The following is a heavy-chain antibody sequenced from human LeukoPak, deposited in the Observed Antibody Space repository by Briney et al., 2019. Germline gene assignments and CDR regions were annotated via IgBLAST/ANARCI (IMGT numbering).Heavy chain of an antibody. CDR1: VYTFTIYD. D-gene: IGHD3/OR15-3a*01. Sequence: ASLRVSSKASVYTFTIYDINWVRQAPAQGRKWMGWMNPNSGNTGYAQKFQGRVTVTKNTSITTAYMELNSLRSEDTAVYYCARALSWTTDSYYYMDVWGKGTTVTVSS. J-gene: IGHJ6*03. V-gene: IGHV1-8*01. CDR3: ARALSWTTDSYYYMDV. CDR2: MNPNSGNT.